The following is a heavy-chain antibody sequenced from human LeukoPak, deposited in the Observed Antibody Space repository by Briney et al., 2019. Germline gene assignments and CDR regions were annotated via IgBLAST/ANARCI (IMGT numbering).Heavy chain of an antibody. CDR2: INHSGST. D-gene: IGHD1-14*01. V-gene: IGHV4-34*01. CDR1: GGSISSYY. Sequence: PSETLSLTCTVSGGSISSYYWSWIRQPPGKGLEWIGEINHSGSTNYNPSLKSRVTISVDTSKNQFSLKLSSVTAADTAVYYCARGGPRKAARPSFDYWGQGTLVTVSS. CDR3: ARGGPRKAARPSFDY. J-gene: IGHJ4*02.